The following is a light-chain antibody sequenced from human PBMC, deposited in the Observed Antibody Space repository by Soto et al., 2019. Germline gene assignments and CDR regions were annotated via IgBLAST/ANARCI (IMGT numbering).Light chain of an antibody. CDR3: SSYAGSNTRG. V-gene: IGLV2-8*01. CDR2: EVS. Sequence: QSALTQPPSASGSPGQSVTISCTGTSSDVGGYNSVSWYQQYPGKAPKLMIYEVSKRPSGVPDRFSASKSGNTASLTVSGLQAEDEADYYCSSYAGSNTRGFGTGTKLTVL. J-gene: IGLJ1*01. CDR1: SSDVGGYNS.